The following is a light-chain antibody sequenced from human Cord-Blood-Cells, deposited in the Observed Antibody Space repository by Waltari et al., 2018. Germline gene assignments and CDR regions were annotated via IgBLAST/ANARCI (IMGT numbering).Light chain of an antibody. CDR2: EVS. CDR3: SSYAGSNNVV. Sequence: QSALTQPPSASGSPGQSVTISCTGTSGDVGCYNYFPWYQHHPGKAPKLMIYEVSTGPSGVPDRFSGSKSGNTASLTVSGLQAEDEADYYCSSYAGSNNVVFGGGTKLTVL. V-gene: IGLV2-8*01. CDR1: SGDVGCYNY. J-gene: IGLJ2*01.